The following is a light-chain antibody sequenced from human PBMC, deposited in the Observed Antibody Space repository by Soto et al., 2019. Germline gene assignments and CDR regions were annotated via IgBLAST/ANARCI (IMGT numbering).Light chain of an antibody. CDR2: ATS. CDR1: QSISSY. CDR3: QQSYSTPIT. J-gene: IGKJ5*01. V-gene: IGKV1-39*01. Sequence: DIQMTQSPSSLSASVGDRVTITCRASQSISSYLNWYQQKPGKAPKLLIYATSSLQSGVPSRFSGSASGTDFTLTISSLPPEDFATYYCQQSYSTPITFGHGTRLEIK.